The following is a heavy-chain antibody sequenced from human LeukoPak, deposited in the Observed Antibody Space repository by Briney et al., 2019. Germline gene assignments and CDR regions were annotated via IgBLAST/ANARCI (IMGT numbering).Heavy chain of an antibody. V-gene: IGHV3-23*01. J-gene: IGHJ4*02. CDR2: ISGSGGST. Sequence: GGSLRLSCAASGFTFSSYAMSWVRQAPGKGLEWVSAISGSGGSTYYADSVKGRFTISRDNSENTLYLQMNSLRAEDTAVYYCATTIFGVVIPYYFDYWGQGTLVTVSS. D-gene: IGHD3-3*01. CDR1: GFTFSSYA. CDR3: ATTIFGVVIPYYFDY.